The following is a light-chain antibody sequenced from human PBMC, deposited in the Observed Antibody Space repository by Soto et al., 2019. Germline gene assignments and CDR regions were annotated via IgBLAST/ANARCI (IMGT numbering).Light chain of an antibody. CDR1: ISDLGGYKP. CDR3: SSYKSSATV. CDR2: EIN. J-gene: IGLJ3*02. Sequence: QSVLTQPASVSGSPGQSITVSCTGVISDLGGYKPVSWYRQRPGKAPQLILYEINKRPSGVSDRFSGSVSGNTASLTISGLQAEDEADYYCSSYKSSATVFGGGTK. V-gene: IGLV2-14*01.